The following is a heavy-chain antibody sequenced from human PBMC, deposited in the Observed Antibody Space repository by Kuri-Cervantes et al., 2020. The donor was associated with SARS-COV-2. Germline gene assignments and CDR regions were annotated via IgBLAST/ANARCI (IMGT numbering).Heavy chain of an antibody. J-gene: IGHJ2*01. Sequence: SETLSLTCTVSGGSISSYYWSWIRQPAGKGLEWIGRIYTSGSTNYNPSLKSRVTISVDTSKNQFSLKLSSVTAADTAVYYCAGVRYCSSTSCRLGWYFDLWGRGTLVTVSS. CDR3: AGVRYCSSTSCRLGWYFDL. CDR2: IYTSGST. V-gene: IGHV4-4*07. D-gene: IGHD2-2*01. CDR1: GGSISSYY.